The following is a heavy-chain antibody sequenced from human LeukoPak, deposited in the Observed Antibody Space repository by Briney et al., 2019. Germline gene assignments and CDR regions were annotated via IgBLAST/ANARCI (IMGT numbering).Heavy chain of an antibody. CDR1: GYTFTSYG. J-gene: IGHJ4*02. CDR2: ISAYNGNT. V-gene: IGHV1-18*01. D-gene: IGHD3-9*01. Sequence: ASVKVSCKASGYTFTSYGISWVRQAPGQGLEWMGWISAYNGNTNYAQKLQGRVTMTTDTSTSTAYMELRSLRSDDTAVYYCARDLYDILTGYYIREGPGPDYWGQGTLVTVSS. CDR3: ARDLYDILTGYYIREGPGPDY.